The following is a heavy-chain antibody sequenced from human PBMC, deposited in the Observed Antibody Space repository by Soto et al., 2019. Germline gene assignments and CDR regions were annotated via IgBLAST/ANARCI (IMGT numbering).Heavy chain of an antibody. Sequence: SVKVSCKASGGTFSSYAISWVRQAPGQGREWMGGIIPIFGTANYAQKFQGRVTITADKSTSTAYMELSSLRSEDTAVYYCARGHHRTRDGYNFQSYYYGMDVWGQGTTVTVSS. CDR3: ARGHHRTRDGYNFQSYYYGMDV. J-gene: IGHJ6*02. D-gene: IGHD5-12*01. CDR1: GGTFSSYA. V-gene: IGHV1-69*06. CDR2: IIPIFGTA.